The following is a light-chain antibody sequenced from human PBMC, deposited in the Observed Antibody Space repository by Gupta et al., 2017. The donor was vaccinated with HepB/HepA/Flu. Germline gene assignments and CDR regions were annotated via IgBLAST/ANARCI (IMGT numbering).Light chain of an antibody. V-gene: IGKV3-20*01. CDR2: GAS. CDR3: QQYDSSLWT. J-gene: IGKJ1*01. Sequence: TMLTHSPGTLPLSPGEGATLSCRASQSVSTTSLDWYQQKPGQAPRLFVYGASNRDTGIPDRFSGSGSGTDFTLTISRLEAEDFAVYYCQQYDSSLWTFGQGTKVEIK. CDR1: QSVSTTS.